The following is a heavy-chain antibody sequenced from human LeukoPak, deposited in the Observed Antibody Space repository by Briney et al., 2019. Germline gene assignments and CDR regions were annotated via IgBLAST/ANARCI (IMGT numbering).Heavy chain of an antibody. CDR1: GFPFGSYA. D-gene: IGHD6-13*01. CDR3: ANIAPREVFDY. CDR2: ISGSGGST. V-gene: IGHV3-23*01. J-gene: IGHJ4*02. Sequence: AGGPPKLSCEPSGFPFGSYAMSWVRQPPGKGLEWVSAISGSGGSTYYADSVKGRFTISRDNSKNTLYLQMNSLRAEDTAVYYCANIAPREVFDYWGQGTLVTVSS.